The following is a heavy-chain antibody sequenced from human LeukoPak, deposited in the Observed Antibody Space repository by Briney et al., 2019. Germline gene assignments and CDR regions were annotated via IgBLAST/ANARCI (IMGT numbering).Heavy chain of an antibody. V-gene: IGHV1-68*01. CDR1: GYTFTYCS. J-gene: IGHJ5*02. CDR2: ITLYNGNT. Sequence: ASVKVSCKASGYTFTYCSMHWLQQAPGQGLERMRWITLYNGNTNYAKKFQGRVTITRDMSLRTAYIELSSLRSDDTAVYYCARGGGGYGDYGDWFDPWGQGTLVTVSS. CDR3: ARGGGGYGDYGDWFDP. D-gene: IGHD4-17*01.